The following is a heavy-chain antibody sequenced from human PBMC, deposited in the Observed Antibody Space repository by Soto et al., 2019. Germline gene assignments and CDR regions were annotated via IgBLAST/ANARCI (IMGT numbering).Heavy chain of an antibody. D-gene: IGHD3-16*01. Sequence: QVQLVESGGGVVQPGRSLRLSCAASGFTFSSYGMHWVRQAPGKGLEWVAVIWYDGSNKYYADSVKGRFTISRDNSKNTLYLQMNSLRAEDTAVYYYARQGDYDYVWGSYNFDYWGQGTLVTVSS. CDR1: GFTFSSYG. CDR3: ARQGDYDYVWGSYNFDY. CDR2: IWYDGSNK. J-gene: IGHJ4*02. V-gene: IGHV3-33*01.